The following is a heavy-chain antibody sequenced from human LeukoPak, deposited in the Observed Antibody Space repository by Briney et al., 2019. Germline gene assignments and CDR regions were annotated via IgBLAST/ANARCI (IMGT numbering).Heavy chain of an antibody. CDR2: IYYSGST. CDR1: GGSISSYY. Sequence: SETLSLTCTVSGGSISSYYWSWIRQPPGKGLEWIGYIYYSGSTNYNPSLKSRVTISVDTSKNQFSLKLSSVTAADTAVYYCARHWLDSGTPDRFDYWGQGALVSVSS. V-gene: IGHV4-59*08. J-gene: IGHJ4*02. CDR3: ARHWLDSGTPDRFDY. D-gene: IGHD3-10*01.